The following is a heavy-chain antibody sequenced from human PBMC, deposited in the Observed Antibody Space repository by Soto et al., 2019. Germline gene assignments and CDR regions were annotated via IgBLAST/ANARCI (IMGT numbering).Heavy chain of an antibody. V-gene: IGHV3-64*01. CDR3: ARDQNCSSTSCRTGGAFDI. D-gene: IGHD2-2*01. Sequence: EVQLVESGGGLVQPGGSLRLSCAASGFTFSSYAMHWVRQAPGKGLEYVSAISSNGGSTYYANSVKGRFTISRDNPKNTLYLQMGSLRAEDMAVYYCARDQNCSSTSCRTGGAFDIWGQGTMVTVSS. CDR1: GFTFSSYA. J-gene: IGHJ3*02. CDR2: ISSNGGST.